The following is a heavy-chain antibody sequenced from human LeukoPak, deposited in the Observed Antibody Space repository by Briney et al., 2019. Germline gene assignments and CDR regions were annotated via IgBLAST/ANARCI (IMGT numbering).Heavy chain of an antibody. CDR3: AKGDFYGSGRDYYYYMDV. V-gene: IGHV3-23*01. Sequence: PGGSLRLSCVASGLNFQRYGMGWVRQAPGKGLEWVSATSGSADSTHYADSVKGRFTISRDNSKNTLYLQMNSLRAEDTAVYNCAKGDFYGSGRDYYYYMDVWGKGTTVTISS. CDR2: TSGSADST. J-gene: IGHJ6*03. CDR1: GLNFQRYG. D-gene: IGHD3-10*01.